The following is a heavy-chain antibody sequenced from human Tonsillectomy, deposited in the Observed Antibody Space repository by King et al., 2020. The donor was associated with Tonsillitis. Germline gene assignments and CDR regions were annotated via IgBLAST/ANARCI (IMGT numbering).Heavy chain of an antibody. D-gene: IGHD3/OR15-3a*01. CDR2: IYYSGST. Sequence: LQLQESGPGLVKPSETLSLTCSVSGGSISTYYWNWIRQPPGKGLEWIGYIYYSGSTNNNPSLKSRVTTSVDTSKNQFSLKLTSVTAADTAVYYCARGLDWSAFDIWGQGTVVIVSS. V-gene: IGHV4-59*01. CDR3: ARGLDWSAFDI. CDR1: GGSISTYY. J-gene: IGHJ3*02.